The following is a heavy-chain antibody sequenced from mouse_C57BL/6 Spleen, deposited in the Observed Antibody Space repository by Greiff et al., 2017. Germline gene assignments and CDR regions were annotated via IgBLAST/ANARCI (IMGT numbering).Heavy chain of an antibody. Sequence: QVQLQQPGAELVRPGTSVKLSCKASGYTFTTYPMHWVKQRHGQSLEWIGVFDPSDNYTNYNQKFKGKATLTVDTSSSTAYMQLSSLTSEDYAVDYCARRAQAIYYALDYWGQGTLVTVSA. CDR2: FDPSDNYT. CDR1: GYTFTTYP. CDR3: ARRAQAIYYALDY. J-gene: IGHJ3*01. V-gene: IGHV1-59*01. D-gene: IGHD3-2*02.